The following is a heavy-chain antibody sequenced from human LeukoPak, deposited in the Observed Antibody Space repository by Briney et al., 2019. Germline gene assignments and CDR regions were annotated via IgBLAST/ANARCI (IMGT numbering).Heavy chain of an antibody. Sequence: GGSLRLSCAASGFTFDDYAMHWVRQAPGKGLEWVSGISWNSGSIGYADSVKGRFTISRDNAKNSLYLQMNSLRAEDTALYYCAKGSNSGSDYFSPDYWGQGTLVTVSS. D-gene: IGHD1-26*01. CDR2: ISWNSGSI. V-gene: IGHV3-9*01. CDR1: GFTFDDYA. CDR3: AKGSNSGSDYFSPDY. J-gene: IGHJ4*02.